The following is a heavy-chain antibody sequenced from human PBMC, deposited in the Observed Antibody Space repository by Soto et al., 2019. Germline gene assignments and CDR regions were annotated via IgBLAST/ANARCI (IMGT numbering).Heavy chain of an antibody. CDR2: IYATGTT. CDR3: VRDGTKTLRDWFDP. J-gene: IGHJ5*02. D-gene: IGHD1-1*01. Sequence: PSETLSLTCTVSGASISWFYWSGMRKSAGKGLEWIGRIYATGTTDYNPSLKSRVMMSVDTSKKQFSLKLRSVTAADTAVYYCVRDGTKTLRDWFDPWGQGISVTVSS. V-gene: IGHV4-4*07. CDR1: GASISWFY.